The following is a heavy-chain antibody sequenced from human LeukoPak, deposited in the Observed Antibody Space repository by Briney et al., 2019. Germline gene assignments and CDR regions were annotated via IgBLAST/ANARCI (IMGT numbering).Heavy chain of an antibody. J-gene: IGHJ4*02. V-gene: IGHV3-23*01. D-gene: IGHD2-2*01. CDR3: AKRYCSSTSCYGY. CDR1: GFTFSSYA. Sequence: GGSLRLSCAASGFTFSSYAMSWVRQAPGEGLEWVSAISGSGGSTYYADSVKGRFTISRDNSKNTPYLQMNSLRAEDTAVYYCAKRYCSSTSCYGYWGQGTLVTVSS. CDR2: ISGSGGST.